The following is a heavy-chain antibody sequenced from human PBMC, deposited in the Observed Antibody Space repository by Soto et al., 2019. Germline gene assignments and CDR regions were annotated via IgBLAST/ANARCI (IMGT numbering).Heavy chain of an antibody. CDR3: ARGFDIVATTSKYNDGDY. CDR1: GFTFSSYG. V-gene: IGHV3-33*01. J-gene: IGHJ4*02. Sequence: PGGSLRLSCAASGFTFSSYGMHWVCQAPGKGLEWVAVIWYDGSNKYYADSVKGRFTISRDNSKNTLYLQMNSLRAEDTAVYYCARGFDIVATTSKYNDGDYWGQGTLVTISS. CDR2: IWYDGSNK. D-gene: IGHD5-12*01.